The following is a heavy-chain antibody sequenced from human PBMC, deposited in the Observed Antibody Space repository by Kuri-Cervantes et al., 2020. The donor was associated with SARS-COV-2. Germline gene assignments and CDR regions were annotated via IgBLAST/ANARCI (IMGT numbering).Heavy chain of an antibody. V-gene: IGHV4-4*02. J-gene: IGHJ4*02. CDR1: GGSISSSNW. D-gene: IGHD4-17*01. CDR2: IYHRGCT. CDR3: SRELYGYYDVNFDY. Sequence: AETLTLTCAVSGGSISSSNWWSWVRQPPGKGLEWIGEIYHRGCTTYNPSLKSRVTISVDKSKNQFSLKLSSVTAADTAVYYCSRELYGYYDVNFDYWGQGPLVTVSS.